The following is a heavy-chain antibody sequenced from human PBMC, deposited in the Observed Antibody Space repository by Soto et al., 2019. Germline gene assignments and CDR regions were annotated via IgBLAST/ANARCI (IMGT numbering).Heavy chain of an antibody. J-gene: IGHJ4*02. V-gene: IGHV3-11*01. CDR3: GGAHYGD. CDR2: ISSSGSTI. Sequence: QVQLVESGGGLVKPGGSLRLSCAASGFTFSDYYMSWIRQAPGKGLEWVSYISSSGSTIYYADSVKGRFTISRDNPKTSLYLKMNSRGAGDPAGFSWGGAHYGDGGQGTLVPVSS. D-gene: IGHD4-17*01. CDR1: GFTFSDYY.